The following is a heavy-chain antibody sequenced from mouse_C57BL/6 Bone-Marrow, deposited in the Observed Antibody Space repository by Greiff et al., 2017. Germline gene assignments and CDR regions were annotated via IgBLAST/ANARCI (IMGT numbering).Heavy chain of an antibody. Sequence: QVQLKESGAELARPGASVKLSCKASGYTFTSYGISWVKQRPGQGLEWIGEIYPRSGNTYYNEKFKGKATLTADKSSSTAYMELRSLTSEDSAVYFCAIVTTVVATGAMDYWAQGTSVTVSS. D-gene: IGHD1-1*01. V-gene: IGHV1-81*01. CDR1: GYTFTSYG. CDR3: AIVTTVVATGAMDY. J-gene: IGHJ4*01. CDR2: IYPRSGNT.